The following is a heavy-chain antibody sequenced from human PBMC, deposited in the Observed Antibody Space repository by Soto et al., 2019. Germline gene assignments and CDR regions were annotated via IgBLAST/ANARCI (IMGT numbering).Heavy chain of an antibody. CDR1: GFTFSIYA. CDR3: ARAPSITIFGVVPTPYGMDV. CDR2: ISYDGSNK. D-gene: IGHD3-3*01. Sequence: GSLRLSCAASGFTFSIYAMHWVRQAPGKGLEWVAVISYDGSNKYYADSVKGRFTISRDNSKNTLYLQMNSLRAEDTAVYYCARAPSITIFGVVPTPYGMDVWGQGTTVTVSS. J-gene: IGHJ6*02. V-gene: IGHV3-30-3*01.